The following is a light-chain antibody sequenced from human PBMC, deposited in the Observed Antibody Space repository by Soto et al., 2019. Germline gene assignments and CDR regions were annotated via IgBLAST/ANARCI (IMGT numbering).Light chain of an antibody. J-gene: IGLJ1*01. CDR3: SSYTTTNTPYV. CDR2: DDT. V-gene: IGLV2-14*02. CDR1: VGL. Sequence: QSALTQPASVSGSPGQSITISCTGTVGLVSWYQQHPGKVPKLIIYDDTKRPSGVSSRFSGSKSGNTASLTTSGLQTEDEADYYCSSYTTTNTPYVFGSGTKVTVL.